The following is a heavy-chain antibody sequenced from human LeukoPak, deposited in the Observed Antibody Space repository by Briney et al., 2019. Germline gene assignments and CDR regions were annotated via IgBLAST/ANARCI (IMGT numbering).Heavy chain of an antibody. Sequence: ASVKVSCKASGYTFTSYDINWVRQATGQGLEWMGWMNPNSGNTGYAQKFQGRVTITRNTSISTAYMELSSLRSEDTAVYYCARGVVVPAASNWFDPWGQGTLVTVSS. V-gene: IGHV1-8*03. CDR3: ARGVVVPAASNWFDP. CDR2: MNPNSGNT. J-gene: IGHJ5*02. CDR1: GYTFTSYD. D-gene: IGHD2-2*01.